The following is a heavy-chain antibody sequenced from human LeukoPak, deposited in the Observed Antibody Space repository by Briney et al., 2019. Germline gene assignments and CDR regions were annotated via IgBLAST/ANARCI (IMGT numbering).Heavy chain of an antibody. CDR1: GGSISSGDYY. Sequence: SETPSLTCTVSGGSISSGDYYWSWIRQPPGKGLEWIGYIYYSGSTYYNPSLKSRVTISVDTSKNQFSLKLSSVTAADTAVYYCARDKRITIFGVVSPNWFDPWGQGTLVTVSS. D-gene: IGHD3-3*01. J-gene: IGHJ5*02. CDR3: ARDKRITIFGVVSPNWFDP. V-gene: IGHV4-30-4*08. CDR2: IYYSGST.